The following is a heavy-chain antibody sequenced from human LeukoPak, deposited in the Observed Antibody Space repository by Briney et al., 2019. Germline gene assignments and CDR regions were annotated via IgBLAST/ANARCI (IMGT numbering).Heavy chain of an antibody. V-gene: IGHV4-34*01. Sequence: SETLSLTCAVYGGSFSGYYWSWIRQPPGKGLEWIGEINHSGSTNYNPSLKSRVTISVDTSKNQFSLKLSSVTAADTAVYYCARGRAGYCSSTSCSKYYYYYYMDVWRKGTTVTVSS. J-gene: IGHJ6*03. CDR2: INHSGST. D-gene: IGHD2-2*01. CDR3: ARGRAGYCSSTSCSKYYYYYYMDV. CDR1: GGSFSGYY.